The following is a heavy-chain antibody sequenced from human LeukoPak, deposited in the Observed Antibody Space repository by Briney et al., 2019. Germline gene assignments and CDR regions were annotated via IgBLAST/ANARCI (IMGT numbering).Heavy chain of an antibody. CDR2: IYTSGST. CDR1: GGSISSYY. V-gene: IGHV4-4*07. J-gene: IGHJ4*01. D-gene: IGHD5-12*01. Sequence: SETLSLTCSVSGGSISSYYWSWIRQPAGKGLEWIGRIYTSGSTNYNPSLKSRVTMSVDTSKNQFSLKLSSVTAADTAVYYCARASGYSGYDWVYYFDYWGQGTLVTVSS. CDR3: ARASGYSGYDWVYYFDY.